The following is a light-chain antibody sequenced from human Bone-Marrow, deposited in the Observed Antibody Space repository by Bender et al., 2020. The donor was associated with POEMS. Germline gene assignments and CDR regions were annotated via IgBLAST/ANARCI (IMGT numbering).Light chain of an antibody. Sequence: YEVTQPPSVSVSPGQTASITCSGDKLGDKYACWYQQKPGHSPVLVIYQDSQRRSGIPERFSGSNSGNTATLTISGTQAMDEADYYCLAWDSSTVVFGGGTRLTVL. CDR2: QDS. CDR3: LAWDSSTVV. V-gene: IGLV3-1*01. CDR1: KLGDKY. J-gene: IGLJ2*01.